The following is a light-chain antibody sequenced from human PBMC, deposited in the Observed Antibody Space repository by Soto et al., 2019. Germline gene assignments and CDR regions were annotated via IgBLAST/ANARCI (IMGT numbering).Light chain of an antibody. V-gene: IGLV3-21*04. CDR2: YDG. Sequence: SSELTQPPSVSVAPGKTARITCGGNNIGSKSVHWYQQKPGQAPVVVIYYDGDRPSGIPARFSGSNSGNTATLTISRVEAGDEADYYCQVWDSSSDHHVFGSGTKVTVL. CDR1: NIGSKS. CDR3: QVWDSSSDHHV. J-gene: IGLJ1*01.